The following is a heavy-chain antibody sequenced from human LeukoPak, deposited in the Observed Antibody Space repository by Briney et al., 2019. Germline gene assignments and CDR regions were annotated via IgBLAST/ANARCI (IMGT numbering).Heavy chain of an antibody. D-gene: IGHD3-16*01. J-gene: IGHJ4*02. CDR1: GFTFSSYS. CDR3: ARDYGPNYFDY. CDR2: ISSSSSYI. V-gene: IGHV3-21*01. Sequence: GGSLRLTCAASGFTFSSYSMNWVRQAPGKGLEWVSSISSSSSYIYYADSVKGRFTISRDNAKNSLYLQMNSLRAEDTAVYYCARDYGPNYFDYWGQGTLATVSS.